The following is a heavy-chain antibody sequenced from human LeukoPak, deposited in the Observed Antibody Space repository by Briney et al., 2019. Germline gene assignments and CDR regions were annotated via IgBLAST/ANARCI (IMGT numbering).Heavy chain of an antibody. J-gene: IGHJ6*02. CDR2: IKQNGTEK. CDR1: GFIFSNYW. Sequence: GGSLRLSCAASGFIFSNYWMSWVRQAPGKGLEWVANIKQNGTEKNYVDSVKGRFTISRDDTKNSLYLQMNSLRVEDTAVYYCARALDVLRYFDWLPIGYGMDVWGQGTAVTVSS. V-gene: IGHV3-7*01. D-gene: IGHD3-9*01. CDR3: ARALDVLRYFDWLPIGYGMDV.